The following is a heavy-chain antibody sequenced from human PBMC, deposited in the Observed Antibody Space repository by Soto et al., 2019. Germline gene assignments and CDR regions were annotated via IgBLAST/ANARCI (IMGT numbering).Heavy chain of an antibody. V-gene: IGHV6-1*01. CDR2: TYYRSKWSS. Sequence: PSQTLSLTCAISVDSVSSKSAAWHWIIQSPSRGLEWLGRTYYRSKWSSNYAVSVKSRININPDTSKNQFSLQLRSVTPDDTAMYFCARTGDYLVDGLGQGTLVTVSS. D-gene: IGHD7-27*01. CDR3: ARTGDYLVDG. CDR1: VDSVSSKSAA. J-gene: IGHJ5*02.